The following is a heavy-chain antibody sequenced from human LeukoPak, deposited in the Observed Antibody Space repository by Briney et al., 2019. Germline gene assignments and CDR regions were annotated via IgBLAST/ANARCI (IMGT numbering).Heavy chain of an antibody. CDR1: GYSISSGYY. D-gene: IGHD3-10*01. V-gene: IGHV4-38-2*02. CDR3: ARRQLLWFGELGGRNRLASFDP. Sequence: SETLSLTCTVSGYSISSGYYWSWIRQPPGKGLEWIGEINHSGSTNYNPSLKSRVTISVDTSKNQFSLKLSSVTAADTAVYYCARRQLLWFGELGGRNRLASFDPWGQGTLVTVSS. CDR2: INHSGST. J-gene: IGHJ5*02.